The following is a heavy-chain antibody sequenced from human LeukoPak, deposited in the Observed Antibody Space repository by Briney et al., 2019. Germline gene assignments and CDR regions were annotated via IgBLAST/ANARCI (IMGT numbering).Heavy chain of an antibody. D-gene: IGHD6-19*01. V-gene: IGHV4-34*01. CDR3: ARHPPSEGQWLVPHWYFDL. Sequence: SETLSLICAVYGMSFSGYYWSWIRQPPGKGLEWIGESNHSGGANYNPSLKSRVTMSVDTSKNQFSLKLSSVTAADTAVYYCARHPPSEGQWLVPHWYFDLWGRGTLVTVSS. J-gene: IGHJ2*01. CDR1: GMSFSGYY. CDR2: SNHSGGA.